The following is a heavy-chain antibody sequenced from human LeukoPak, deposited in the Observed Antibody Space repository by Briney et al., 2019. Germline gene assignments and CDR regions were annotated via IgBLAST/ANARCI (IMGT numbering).Heavy chain of an antibody. Sequence: GGSLRLSCAASGFTFSSYEMSWVRQAPGKGLEWVSYISSSGSTIYYADSVKGRFTISRDNAKNSLYLQMNSLRAEDTAVYYCARKYCSSTGCLFDNWGQGTLVTVSS. D-gene: IGHD2-2*01. CDR2: ISSSGSTI. CDR1: GFTFSSYE. CDR3: ARKYCSSTGCLFDN. V-gene: IGHV3-48*03. J-gene: IGHJ4*02.